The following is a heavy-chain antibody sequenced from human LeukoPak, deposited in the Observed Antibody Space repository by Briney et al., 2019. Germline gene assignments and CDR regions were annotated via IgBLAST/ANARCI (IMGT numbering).Heavy chain of an antibody. CDR2: ITPIVGIP. D-gene: IGHD5-18*01. J-gene: IGHJ4*02. CDR1: GGTFSSYA. V-gene: IGHV1-69*04. CDR3: ASKDTTMGR. Sequence: SVKVSCKASGGTFSSYAISWVRQAPGQGLEWMGRITPIVGIPKYAQKFQGRVTITADKSTSTAYMELSSLRSEDTAVYYCASKDTTMGRWGQGTLVTVSS.